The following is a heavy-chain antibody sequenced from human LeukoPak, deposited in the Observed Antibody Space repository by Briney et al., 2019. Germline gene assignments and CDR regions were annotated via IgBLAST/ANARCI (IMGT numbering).Heavy chain of an antibody. J-gene: IGHJ4*02. CDR2: TSYDGSNR. D-gene: IGHD5-18*01. CDR1: GFTFSSCA. V-gene: IGHV3-30-3*01. CDR3: ARGGSDTAMAHDY. Sequence: PGGSLRLSCAASGFTFSSCAMHWVRQAPGKGLEWVALTSYDGSNRYYVDSVKGRFTISRDNSKNTLYLQVNSLRAEDTAVYFCARGGSDTAMAHDYWGQGTLVTVSS.